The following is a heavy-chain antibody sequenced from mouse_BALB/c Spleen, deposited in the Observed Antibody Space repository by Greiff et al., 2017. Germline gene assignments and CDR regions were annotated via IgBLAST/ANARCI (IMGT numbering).Heavy chain of an antibody. CDR2: ISDGGSYT. V-gene: IGHV5-4*02. J-gene: IGHJ4*01. CDR3: ASSGCVGMDY. Sequence: DVMLVESGGGLVKPGGSLKLSCAASGFTFSDYYMYWVRQTPEKRLEWVATISDGGSYTYYPDSVRGRFTISRDNAKNNLYLQMSSLKSEDTAMYYCASSGCVGMDYWGQGTSVTVSS. CDR1: GFTFSDYY. D-gene: IGHD3-1*01.